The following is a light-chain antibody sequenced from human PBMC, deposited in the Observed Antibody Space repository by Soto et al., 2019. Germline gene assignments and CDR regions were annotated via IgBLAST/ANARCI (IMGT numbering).Light chain of an antibody. CDR3: ASFRSGTILV. V-gene: IGLV2-14*01. J-gene: IGLJ1*01. Sequence: LTQPHSVSESPGQSVTISCTGPRSDIGDSNFISWYQHSPGKAPRLLIYEVNNRPSGVSRRFSGSKAGNTASLTISGLLEDDEADYFCASFRSGTILVFGSGTKLTVL. CDR2: EVN. CDR1: RSDIGDSNF.